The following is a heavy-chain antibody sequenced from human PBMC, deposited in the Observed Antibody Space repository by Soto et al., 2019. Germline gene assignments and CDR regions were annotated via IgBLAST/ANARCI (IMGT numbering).Heavy chain of an antibody. CDR3: ARDLGPGVASGVGYWFNP. D-gene: IGHD3-16*01. J-gene: IGHJ5*02. CDR2: MSTYNGNT. V-gene: IGHV1-18*01. CDR1: GYTFTSYA. Sequence: QAQLVQSGAEVKKPGASVKVSCNASGYTFTSYAISWVRQAPGQVLEWMGWMSTYNGNTKYAQRFQGRATMTTDASTTTGYLELRNLTSDDTAVYYCARDLGPGVASGVGYWFNPWGQGTLVTVSS.